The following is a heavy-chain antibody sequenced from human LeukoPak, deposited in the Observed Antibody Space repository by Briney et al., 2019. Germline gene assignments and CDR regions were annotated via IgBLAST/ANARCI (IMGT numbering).Heavy chain of an antibody. V-gene: IGHV1-24*01. Sequence: ASVKVSCKVSGYTLTELSMRWVRQAPGKGLEWMGGFDPEDGETIYAQKYQGRVTMTEDTSTDTASMELSSLRSEDTAVYYCATDFRSYYDSSGYSIWGQGTMVTVSS. J-gene: IGHJ3*02. D-gene: IGHD3-22*01. CDR3: ATDFRSYYDSSGYSI. CDR1: GYTLTELS. CDR2: FDPEDGET.